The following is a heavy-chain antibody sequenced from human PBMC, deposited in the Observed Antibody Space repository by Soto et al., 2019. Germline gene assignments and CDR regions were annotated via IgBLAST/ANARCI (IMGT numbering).Heavy chain of an antibody. CDR3: ARQARRRTSNWFDP. J-gene: IGHJ5*02. Sequence: ASVKVSCKASGYTFTSYDINWVRQATGQGLEWMGWMDPNSGNTGYAQKFQGRVTMTRNTSISTAYMELSSLRSEDTAVYYCARQARRRTSNWFDPWGQGTLVTVSS. V-gene: IGHV1-8*01. CDR1: GYTFTSYD. CDR2: MDPNSGNT.